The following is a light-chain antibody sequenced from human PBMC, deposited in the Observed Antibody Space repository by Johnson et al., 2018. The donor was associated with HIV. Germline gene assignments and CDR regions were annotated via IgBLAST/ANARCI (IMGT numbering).Light chain of an antibody. CDR3: GTWDSSLRGV. J-gene: IGLJ1*01. V-gene: IGLV1-51*02. CDR1: SSNIGNNY. Sequence: QSVLTQPPSVSAAPGQKVTISCSGSSSNIGNNYVSWYQQLPGTAPKLLIYENNKRPSGITDRFSGSKSGTSATLGITGLQTGDEADYYCGTWDSSLRGVFVTATKVPVL. CDR2: ENN.